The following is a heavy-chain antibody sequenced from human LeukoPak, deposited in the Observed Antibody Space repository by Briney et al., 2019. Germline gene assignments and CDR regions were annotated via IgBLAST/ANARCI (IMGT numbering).Heavy chain of an antibody. CDR2: ISAYNGNT. J-gene: IGHJ4*02. Sequence: ASVKVSCKASGYTFTSYGISWVRQAPGQGLEWMGWISAYNGNTNYAQKLQGRVTMTTDTSTSTAYMELRSLRSDDTAVYYCARDRAYYYDSSAVPGDYWGQGTLVTVSS. D-gene: IGHD3-22*01. V-gene: IGHV1-18*01. CDR3: ARDRAYYYDSSAVPGDY. CDR1: GYTFTSYG.